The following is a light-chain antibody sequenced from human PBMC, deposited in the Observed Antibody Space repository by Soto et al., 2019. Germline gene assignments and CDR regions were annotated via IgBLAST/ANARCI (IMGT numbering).Light chain of an antibody. J-gene: IGLJ1*01. V-gene: IGLV1-40*01. CDR3: QSFDTRLGGYV. CDR1: SGNIGAGYD. CDR2: GNN. Sequence: QLVLTQPPSVSGAPGQRVTISCTGSSGNIGAGYDVHWYQQLPGTAPQLLIYGNNNRPSGVPDRFSGSKSGTSASLAITGLRPEDEAEYYCQSFDTRLGGYVFAAGTKLTVL.